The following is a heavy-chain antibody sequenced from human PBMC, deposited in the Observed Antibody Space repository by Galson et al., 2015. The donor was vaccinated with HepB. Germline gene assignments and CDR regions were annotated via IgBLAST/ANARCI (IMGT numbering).Heavy chain of an antibody. CDR3: ARDPGSPYDILTGYVTPPNDY. J-gene: IGHJ4*02. D-gene: IGHD3-9*01. CDR1: EFTFSSYW. Sequence: SLRLSCAASEFTFSSYWMSWVRQAPGKGLEWVANIKQDGSEKYYVDSVKGRFTISRDNAKNSLYLQMNSLRAEDTAVYYCARDPGSPYDILTGYVTPPNDYWGQGTLVTVSS. CDR2: IKQDGSEK. V-gene: IGHV3-7*01.